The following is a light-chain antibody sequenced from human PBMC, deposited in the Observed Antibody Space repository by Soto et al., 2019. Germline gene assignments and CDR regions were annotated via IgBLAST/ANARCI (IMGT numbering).Light chain of an antibody. CDR1: SSDVGAYNY. Sequence: QSALTQPASVSGSPGQSITISCTGTSSDVGAYNYVSWYQQHPGKVPKLMIYDVSNRPSGVSNRFSGSKSGNTAALTISGLQAEDEADYYCSSYTSLSTVVLGGGTKRTVL. V-gene: IGLV2-14*01. J-gene: IGLJ2*01. CDR3: SSYTSLSTVV. CDR2: DVS.